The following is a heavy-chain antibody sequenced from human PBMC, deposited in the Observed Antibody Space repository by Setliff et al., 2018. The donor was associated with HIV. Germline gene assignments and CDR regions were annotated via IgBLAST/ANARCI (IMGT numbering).Heavy chain of an antibody. CDR3: AKQGYSDSLYAFDV. CDR1: GYTFTAYY. Sequence: ASVKVSCKTSGYTFTAYYIYGVRQAPGHGLELMGRIHPNTGSTNYLQEFQGRVTITRDTSMSTVYMALTGLTSDYTAVYYCAKQGYSDSLYAFDVWGQGTMVTVSS. J-gene: IGHJ3*01. D-gene: IGHD1-26*01. V-gene: IGHV1-2*06. CDR2: IHPNTGST.